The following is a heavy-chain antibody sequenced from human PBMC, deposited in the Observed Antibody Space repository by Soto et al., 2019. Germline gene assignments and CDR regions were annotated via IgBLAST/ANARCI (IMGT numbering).Heavy chain of an antibody. Sequence: EVQLVESGGGLVKPGGSLRLSCAASGFTFSSYSMNWVRQAPGKGLEWVSSISSSSSYIYYADSVKGRFTISRDNAKNSLYLQMNSLRAEDTAVYYCARTWDYGSAYYYYYGMDVWGQGTTDTVSS. CDR3: ARTWDYGSAYYYYYGMDV. CDR2: ISSSSSYI. J-gene: IGHJ6*02. D-gene: IGHD4-17*01. V-gene: IGHV3-21*01. CDR1: GFTFSSYS.